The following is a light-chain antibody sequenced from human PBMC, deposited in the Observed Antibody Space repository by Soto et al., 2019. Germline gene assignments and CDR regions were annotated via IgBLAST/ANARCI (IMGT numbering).Light chain of an antibody. J-gene: IGLJ1*01. V-gene: IGLV1-51*02. CDR1: SSNIGKNY. Sequence: QSVLTQPPSVSAAPGQKVTFSCSGSSSNIGKNYVSWYQQVPGTAPKLLIYEDNKRRSGIPDRFSGSKSGTSATLGITGLQIGAVADYYGGTGISTLGLFVSGPGTKLPV. CDR3: GTGISTLGLFV. CDR2: EDN.